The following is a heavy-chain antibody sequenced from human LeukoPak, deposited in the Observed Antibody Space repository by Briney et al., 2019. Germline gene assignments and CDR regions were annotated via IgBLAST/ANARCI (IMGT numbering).Heavy chain of an antibody. CDR3: ARDQNPTN. CDR2: IYYRGGT. D-gene: IGHD1-14*01. CDR1: GGSISGYY. J-gene: IGHJ4*02. V-gene: IGHV4-59*01. Sequence: PSETLSLTCTVSGGSISGYYWSWIRQPPGKGLEWIGYIYYRGGTEYNPSLKSRVNISVDTSKNQFSLKVTSVTAADTAVYYCARDQNPTNWGQGALVTISS.